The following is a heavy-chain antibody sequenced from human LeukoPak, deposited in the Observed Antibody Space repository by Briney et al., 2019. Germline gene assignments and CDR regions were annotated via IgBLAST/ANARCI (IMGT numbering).Heavy chain of an antibody. V-gene: IGHV4-61*01. J-gene: IGHJ4*02. Sequence: SETLSLTCDVSGVSINTCCYYWTWIRQPPGKGLEWIGYKYYSGSTGYNSSLRSRLTISLDSSKNQFSLRLTCVTAADTAVYYCARGRSYGFDFDSWGPGTLVIVSS. CDR1: GVSINTCCYY. CDR2: KYYSGST. D-gene: IGHD5-18*01. CDR3: ARGRSYGFDFDS.